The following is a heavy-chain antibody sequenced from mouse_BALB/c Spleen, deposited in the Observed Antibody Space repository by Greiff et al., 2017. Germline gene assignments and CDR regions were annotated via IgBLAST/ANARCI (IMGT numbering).Heavy chain of an antibody. D-gene: IGHD1-1*01. CDR2: IRLKSNNYAT. CDR1: GFTFSNYW. V-gene: IGHV6-6*02. Sequence: EVQVVESGGGLVQPGGSMKLSCVASGFTFSNYWMNWVRQSPEKGLEWVAEIRLKSNNYATHYAESVKGRFTISRDDSKSSVYLQMNNLRAEDTGIYYCTRQYYGSSYYFDYWGQGTTLTVSS. J-gene: IGHJ2*01. CDR3: TRQYYGSSYYFDY.